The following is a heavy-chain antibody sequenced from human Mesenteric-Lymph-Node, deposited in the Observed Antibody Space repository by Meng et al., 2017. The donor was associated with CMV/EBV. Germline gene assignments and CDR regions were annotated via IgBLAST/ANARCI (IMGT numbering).Heavy chain of an antibody. J-gene: IGHJ4*02. Sequence: GESLKISCAASGFTVSSNYMSWVRQAPGKGLEWVSVIYSGGSTYYADSVKGRFTISRDNSKNTLYLQMNSLRAEDTAVYYCARGGGYYDSSGNDYWGQGTLVTVSS. CDR2: IYSGGST. V-gene: IGHV3-53*01. CDR1: GFTVSSNY. D-gene: IGHD3-22*01. CDR3: ARGGGYYDSSGNDY.